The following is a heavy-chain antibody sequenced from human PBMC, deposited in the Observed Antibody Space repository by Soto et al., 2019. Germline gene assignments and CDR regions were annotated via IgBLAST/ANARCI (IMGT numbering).Heavy chain of an antibody. D-gene: IGHD3-22*01. CDR2: IYYSGST. CDR3: ARTGYYDSSGYENWFDP. J-gene: IGHJ5*02. CDR1: GGSISRYY. Sequence: SETLSLTCTVSGGSISRYYWSWIRQPPGKGLEWIGYIYYSGSTNYNPSLKSRVTISVDTSKNQFSLKLSSVTAADTAVYYCARTGYYDSSGYENWFDPWGQGTLVTVSS. V-gene: IGHV4-59*01.